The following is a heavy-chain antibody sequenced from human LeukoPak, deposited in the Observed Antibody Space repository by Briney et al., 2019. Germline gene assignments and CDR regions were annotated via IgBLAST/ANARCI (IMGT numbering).Heavy chain of an antibody. CDR2: INEDGSEQ. D-gene: IGHD3-9*01. Sequence: GGSLRLSCAASGFTFSLFSMTWVRQAAGKGLEWVVNINEDGSEQYYVDSVKGRFTISRDNAKNSLYLQMSSLRAEDTAVYYCARPPLRYFDWLIDYWGQGTLVTVS. CDR1: GFTFSLFS. V-gene: IGHV3-7*01. CDR3: ARPPLRYFDWLIDY. J-gene: IGHJ4*02.